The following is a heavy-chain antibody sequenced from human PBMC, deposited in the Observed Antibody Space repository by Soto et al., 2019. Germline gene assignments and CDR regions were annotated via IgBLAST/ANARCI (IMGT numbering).Heavy chain of an antibody. CDR1: GYTFTSYD. Sequence: ASVKVSCKASGYTFTSYDINWVRQATGQGLEWMGWMNPNSGNTGYAQKFQGRVTMTRNTSISTAYMELSSLRSEDTAVYYCARRPLRGYSYGKAAYYYYGMDVWGQGTTVTSP. CDR3: ARRPLRGYSYGKAAYYYYGMDV. CDR2: MNPNSGNT. J-gene: IGHJ6*02. V-gene: IGHV1-8*01. D-gene: IGHD5-18*01.